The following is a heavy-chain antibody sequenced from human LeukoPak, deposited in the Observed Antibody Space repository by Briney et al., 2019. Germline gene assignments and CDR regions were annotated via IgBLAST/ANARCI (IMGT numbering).Heavy chain of an antibody. Sequence: SETLSLTCAVYGGSFSGYHWSWVRQPPGKGLEWIGEINHSGSTNYSPSLKSRVTISVDTSKNQFSLKLSSVTAADTAVYYCARATYYYDSSGYYPLNWFDPWGQGTLVTVSS. D-gene: IGHD3-22*01. CDR1: GGSFSGYH. J-gene: IGHJ5*02. V-gene: IGHV4-34*01. CDR2: INHSGST. CDR3: ARATYYYDSSGYYPLNWFDP.